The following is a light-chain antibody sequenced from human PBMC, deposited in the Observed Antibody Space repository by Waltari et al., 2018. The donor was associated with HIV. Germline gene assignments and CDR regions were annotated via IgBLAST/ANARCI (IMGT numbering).Light chain of an antibody. Sequence: SCRASQTISSNYLAWYQYKPGQAPRLLIYDASIRATAIPARFSGGGSGTDFTLTINRLEPEDFAVYFCQQYHGSPLTFGGGTKVE. CDR1: QTISSNY. CDR3: QQYHGSPLT. J-gene: IGKJ4*01. CDR2: DAS. V-gene: IGKV3-20*01.